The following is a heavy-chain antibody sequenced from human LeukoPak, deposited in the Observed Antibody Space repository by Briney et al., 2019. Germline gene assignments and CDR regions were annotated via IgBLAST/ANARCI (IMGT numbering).Heavy chain of an antibody. D-gene: IGHD2-15*01. CDR2: IYYSGST. CDR1: GGSISSSSYY. J-gene: IGHJ5*02. CDR3: ARHSPVLYCSGGSCYSLRWAAGWFDP. Sequence: PSETLSLTCTVSGGSISSSSYYWGWIRQPPGKGLEWIGSIYYSGSTYYNPSLKSRVTISVDTSKNQFSLKLSSVTAADTAVYYCARHSPVLYCSGGSCYSLRWAAGWFDPWGQGTLVTVSS. V-gene: IGHV4-39*01.